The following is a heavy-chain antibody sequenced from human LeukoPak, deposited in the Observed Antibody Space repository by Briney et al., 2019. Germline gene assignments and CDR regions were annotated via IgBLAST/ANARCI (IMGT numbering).Heavy chain of an antibody. CDR2: ISSSGSTI. V-gene: IGHV3-48*03. Sequence: GGSLRLSCAASGFTFSSYEMNWVRQAPGKGLEWVSYISSSGSTIYYADSVKGRFTISRDNAKNSLYLQMNSLRAEDTAVYYRARNLGIQLWLPYYFDYWGQGTLVTVSS. CDR3: ARNLGIQLWLPYYFDY. CDR1: GFTFSSYE. J-gene: IGHJ4*02. D-gene: IGHD5-18*01.